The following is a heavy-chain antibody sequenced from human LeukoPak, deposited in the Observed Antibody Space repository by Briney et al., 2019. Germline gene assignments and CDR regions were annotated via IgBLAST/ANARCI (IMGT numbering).Heavy chain of an antibody. V-gene: IGHV3-53*01. J-gene: IGHJ4*02. Sequence: GGSLRLSCAASGFIVSRTYMSWVRQAPGKGLEWVSVIYTGGTTYYTDIVEGRFTISRDNSRNTLYLQMNSLRVEDTAVYYCAEEPTPDYWGQGTLVTVSS. CDR2: IYTGGTT. CDR3: AEEPTPDY. D-gene: IGHD2-15*01. CDR1: GFIVSRTY.